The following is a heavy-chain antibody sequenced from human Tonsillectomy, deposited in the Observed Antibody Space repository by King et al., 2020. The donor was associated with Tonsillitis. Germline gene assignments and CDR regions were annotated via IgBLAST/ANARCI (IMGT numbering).Heavy chain of an antibody. CDR3: AKAQTHSGSYYGSDH. V-gene: IGHV3-23*04. D-gene: IGHD1-26*01. Sequence: VQLVESGGGLVQPGGSLRLSCAASGFTFTGYAMSWVRQAPGKGLEWVSVISGSGGSTDYADSVKGRFTISRDNSKNTLCLQMNSLRAEDTAVYYCAKAQTHSGSYYGSDHWGQGTLVTVSS. J-gene: IGHJ4*02. CDR1: GFTFTGYA. CDR2: ISGSGGST.